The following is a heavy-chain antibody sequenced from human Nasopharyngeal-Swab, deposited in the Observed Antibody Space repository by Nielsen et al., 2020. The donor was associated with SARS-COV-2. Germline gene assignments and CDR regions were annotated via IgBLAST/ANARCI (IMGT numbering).Heavy chain of an antibody. Sequence: SETLSLTCAVYGGSFSGYYWSWIRQPPGKGLEWIGEINHSGSTNYNPSLKSRVTISVDTSKNQFSLKLSSVTAADTAVYYCARLEDYYGMDVWGQGTTVTVSS. CDR1: GGSFSGYY. V-gene: IGHV4-34*01. D-gene: IGHD1-1*01. J-gene: IGHJ6*02. CDR2: INHSGST. CDR3: ARLEDYYGMDV.